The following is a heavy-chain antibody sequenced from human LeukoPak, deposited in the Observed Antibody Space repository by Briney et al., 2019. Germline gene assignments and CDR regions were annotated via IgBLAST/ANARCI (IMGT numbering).Heavy chain of an antibody. CDR3: VREARGYHYTYFDY. V-gene: IGHV3-13*01. Sequence: GGSLRLSCTASGFTLGSHDMHWVRQIPGQGLEWVAAVSSGFHAFFADSVQGRFTVSREDARDSLYLQMNSLSAGDTAVYYCVREARGYHYTYFDYWGQGTLVTVSS. CDR2: VSSGFHA. CDR1: GFTLGSHD. J-gene: IGHJ4*02. D-gene: IGHD5-18*01.